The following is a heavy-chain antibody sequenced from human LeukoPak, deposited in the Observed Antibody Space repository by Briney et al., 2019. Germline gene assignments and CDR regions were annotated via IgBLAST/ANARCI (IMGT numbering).Heavy chain of an antibody. Sequence: SQTLSLTCAVSGGSISSGDYYWSCIRQPPGKGLECIGEINHGGSTNYNPSLKSRVTISVDTSKNQFSLKLSSVTAADTAVYYCAREVCSSSWYSDYWGQGTLVTVSS. CDR3: AREVCSSSWYSDY. CDR2: INHGGST. V-gene: IGHV4-30-2*01. D-gene: IGHD6-13*01. J-gene: IGHJ4*02. CDR1: GGSISSGDYY.